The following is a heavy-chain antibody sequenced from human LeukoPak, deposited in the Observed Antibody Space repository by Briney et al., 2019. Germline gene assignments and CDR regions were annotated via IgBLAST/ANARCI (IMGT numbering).Heavy chain of an antibody. CDR2: ISPYDGNT. V-gene: IGHV1-18*01. Sequence: ASVKVSCKASGNTFATSGITWVRQAPGQGLEWMGWISPYDGNTRYAQKVQGRVTMTTDTSTSTAYMELRSLRSDDTAVYYCTRGGSSGPEGWFDPWAQGTLVTVSS. J-gene: IGHJ5*02. CDR1: GNTFATSG. CDR3: TRGGSSGPEGWFDP. D-gene: IGHD6-19*01.